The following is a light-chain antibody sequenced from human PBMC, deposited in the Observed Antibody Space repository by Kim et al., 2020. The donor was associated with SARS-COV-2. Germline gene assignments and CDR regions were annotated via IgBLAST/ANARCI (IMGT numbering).Light chain of an antibody. CDR1: NIGSKS. CDR3: QVLVRSSDHVV. V-gene: IGLV3-21*04. CDR2: YDS. Sequence: SYELTQPPSVSVAPGKTARITCGGNNIGSKSVHWYQQKPGQAPVLVIYYDSDRPSGIPERISGSNSGNTATLTLSRLEAGGAAVYYCQVLVRSSDHVVFG. J-gene: IGLJ2*01.